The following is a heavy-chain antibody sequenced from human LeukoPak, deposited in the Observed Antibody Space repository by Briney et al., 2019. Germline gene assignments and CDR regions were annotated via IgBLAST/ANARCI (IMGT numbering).Heavy chain of an antibody. CDR1: GFTFSSYA. CDR3: AVSSSWYERVDY. CDR2: ISSSSSYI. V-gene: IGHV3-21*01. Sequence: PGGSLRLSCAASGFTFSSYAMSWVRQAPGKGLEWVSSISSSSSYIYYADSVKGRFTISRDNAKNSLYLQMNSLRAEDTAVYYCAVSSSWYERVDYWGQGTLVTVSS. D-gene: IGHD6-13*01. J-gene: IGHJ4*02.